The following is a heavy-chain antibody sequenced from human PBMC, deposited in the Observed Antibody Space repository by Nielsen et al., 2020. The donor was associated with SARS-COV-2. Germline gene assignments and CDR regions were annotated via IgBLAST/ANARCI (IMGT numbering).Heavy chain of an antibody. CDR2: IYYSGST. Sequence: GSLRLSCTVSGGSISSSSYYWGWIRQPPGKGLEWIGSIYYSGSTYYNPSLKSRVTISVDTSKNQFSLKLSSVTAADTAVYYCARHARDIVLMVYVINWFDPWGQGTLVTVSS. V-gene: IGHV4-39*01. D-gene: IGHD2-8*01. CDR3: ARHARDIVLMVYVINWFDP. CDR1: GGSISSSSYY. J-gene: IGHJ5*02.